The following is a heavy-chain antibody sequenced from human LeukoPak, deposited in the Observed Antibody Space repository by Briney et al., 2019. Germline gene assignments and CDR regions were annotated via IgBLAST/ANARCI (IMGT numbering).Heavy chain of an antibody. CDR1: GFTFGDYA. CDR2: IRSKAYGGTT. Sequence: GGSLRLSCTASGFTFGDYAMSWVRQAPGKGLEWVAFIRSKAYGGTTEYAASVRGRFTISRDDSKSIACLQMNSLKTEDTAVYYCTRAPGSNYYDSSGYYWEYFQHWGQGTLVTVSS. D-gene: IGHD3-22*01. CDR3: TRAPGSNYYDSSGYYWEYFQH. V-gene: IGHV3-49*04. J-gene: IGHJ1*01.